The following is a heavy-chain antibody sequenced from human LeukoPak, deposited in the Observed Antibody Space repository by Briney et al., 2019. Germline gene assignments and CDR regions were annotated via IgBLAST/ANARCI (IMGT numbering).Heavy chain of an antibody. CDR3: ARDKYYGSGSYYNVHYYYYMDV. V-gene: IGHV3-74*01. J-gene: IGHJ6*03. Sequence: GGSLRLSCAASGFTFSSYWMHWVRQAPGKGLVWVSRINSDGSSTSYADSVKGRFTVSRDNSKNTLYLQMNSLRAEDTAVYYCARDKYYGSGSYYNVHYYYYMDVWGKGTTVTVSS. CDR1: GFTFSSYW. D-gene: IGHD3-10*01. CDR2: INSDGSST.